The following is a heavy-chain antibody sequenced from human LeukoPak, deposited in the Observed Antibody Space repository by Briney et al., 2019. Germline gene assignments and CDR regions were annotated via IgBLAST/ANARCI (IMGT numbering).Heavy chain of an antibody. V-gene: IGHV3-7*01. J-gene: IGHJ4*02. Sequence: PGGSLRLSCAASGFTFSTYWMIWVRQAPGKGLEWVANIKEDGSEKYYVDSVKGRFTISRVNAKNSLYLQMNSLRVEDTAVYYCARAPYGENYWGQGTLVTVSS. D-gene: IGHD4-17*01. CDR1: GFTFSTYW. CDR2: IKEDGSEK. CDR3: ARAPYGENY.